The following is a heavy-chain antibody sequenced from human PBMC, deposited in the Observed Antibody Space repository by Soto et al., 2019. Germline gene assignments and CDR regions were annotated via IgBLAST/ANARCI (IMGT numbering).Heavy chain of an antibody. CDR1: GYSISSGYY. Sequence: KTSETLSLTCAVSGYSISSGYYWGWIRQPPGKGLEWIGSTYHSGSTYYDPSLKSRVTISVDTSKNQFSLKLSSVTAADTAVYYCASAPMITFGGVIVSWGQGTLVTVSS. V-gene: IGHV4-38-2*01. D-gene: IGHD3-16*02. J-gene: IGHJ4*02. CDR3: ASAPMITFGGVIVS. CDR2: TYHSGST.